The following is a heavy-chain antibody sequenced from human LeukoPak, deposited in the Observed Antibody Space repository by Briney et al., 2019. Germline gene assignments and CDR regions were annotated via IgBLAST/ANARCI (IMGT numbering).Heavy chain of an antibody. CDR2: FYPSGNT. D-gene: IGHD3-3*01. CDR3: ARHPWARIMIFGVVIISAFDI. CDR1: GGSISGTSYY. J-gene: IGHJ3*02. Sequence: SETLSLTCSVSGGSISGTSYYWGWVRQPPGKGLEWIGSFYPSGNTYYNPSLQSRVTISVDTSKNQFSLKLSSVTAADTAVYYCARHPWARIMIFGVVIISAFDIWGQGTMVTVSS. V-gene: IGHV4-39*01.